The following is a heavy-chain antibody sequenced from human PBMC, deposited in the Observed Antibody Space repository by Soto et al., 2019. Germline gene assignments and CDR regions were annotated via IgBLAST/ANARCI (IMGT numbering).Heavy chain of an antibody. CDR1: GYTFTSSG. CDR3: ARLDYYDSSGYYYYFDY. V-gene: IGHV1-18*04. CDR2: ISAYNGNT. D-gene: IGHD3-22*01. J-gene: IGHJ4*02. Sequence: ASVKVSCKASGYTFTSSGISWVRQAPVQGLEWMGWISAYNGNTNYAQKLQGRVTMTTDTSTSTAYMELRSLRSDDTAVYYCARLDYYDSSGYYYYFDYWGQGTLVTVSS.